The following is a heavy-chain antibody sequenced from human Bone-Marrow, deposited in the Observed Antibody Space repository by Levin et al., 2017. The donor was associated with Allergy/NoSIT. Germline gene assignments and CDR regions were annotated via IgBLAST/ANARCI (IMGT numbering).Heavy chain of an antibody. Sequence: SETLSLTCTVSGGSISRYYWSWIRQPPGKGLEWIGYISNSGNTNQNPSLESRVTISVDTSKNQFSLTLHSVTAADTAIYYCARSLETVAARPGYYYYGMDVWGQGTTVTVSS. V-gene: IGHV4-59*01. D-gene: IGHD6-6*01. CDR2: ISNSGNT. CDR1: GGSISRYY. CDR3: ARSLETVAARPGYYYYGMDV. J-gene: IGHJ6*02.